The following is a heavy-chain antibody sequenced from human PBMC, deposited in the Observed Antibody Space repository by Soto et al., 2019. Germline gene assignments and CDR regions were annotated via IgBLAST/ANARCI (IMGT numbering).Heavy chain of an antibody. CDR1: GYTFTGHY. Sequence: ASVKVSCKASGYTFTGHYIHWVRQAPEQGPEWMGEIGPGSGATRYAQRFQGRVTMTRDMSITTVYMELNNLSPDDTAVYYCGRGRSGQIVVFYWGQGTQVTVSS. J-gene: IGHJ4*02. CDR3: GRGRSGQIVVFY. D-gene: IGHD1-26*01. V-gene: IGHV1-2*02. CDR2: IGPGSGAT.